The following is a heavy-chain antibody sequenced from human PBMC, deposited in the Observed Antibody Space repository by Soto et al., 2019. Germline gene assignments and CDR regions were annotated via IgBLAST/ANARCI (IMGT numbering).Heavy chain of an antibody. CDR1: GFTFGDYA. CDR2: IRSKAYGGTT. D-gene: IGHD3-9*01. J-gene: IGHJ4*02. CDR3: TRDSHIRYFDWVFDY. Sequence: GGSLRLSCTASGFTFGDYAMSWFRQAPGKGLEWVGFIRSKAYGGTTEYAASVKGRFTISRDDSKSIAYLQMNSLKTEDTAVYYCTRDSHIRYFDWVFDYWGQGTLVTVSS. V-gene: IGHV3-49*03.